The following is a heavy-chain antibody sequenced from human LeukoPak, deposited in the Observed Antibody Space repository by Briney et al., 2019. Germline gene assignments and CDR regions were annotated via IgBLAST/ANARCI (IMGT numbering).Heavy chain of an antibody. Sequence: GGSLRLSCAASGLIFSNFWMSWVRQAPGKGLELVANIRQDSTEKYYVDSVKGRFIISRDNAKNSLYLQMNSLRAEDTAVYYCARDCSRISCYADYWGQGTLVTVSS. J-gene: IGHJ4*02. V-gene: IGHV3-7*04. CDR2: IRQDSTEK. D-gene: IGHD2-2*01. CDR3: ARDCSRISCYADY. CDR1: GLIFSNFW.